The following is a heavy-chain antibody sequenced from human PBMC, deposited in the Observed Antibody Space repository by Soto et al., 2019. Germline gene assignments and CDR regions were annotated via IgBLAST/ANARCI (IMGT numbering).Heavy chain of an antibody. Sequence: ASVKVSCKASGGTFSSYAISWVRQAPGQGLEWMGGIIPIFGTANYAQKFQGRVTITADESTSTAYMELSSLRSEDTAVYYCAKDQGDYPFFYYYYYYGMDVWGQGTTVTVSS. CDR1: GGTFSSYA. CDR3: AKDQGDYPFFYYYYYYGMDV. CDR2: IIPIFGTA. D-gene: IGHD4-17*01. J-gene: IGHJ6*02. V-gene: IGHV1-69*13.